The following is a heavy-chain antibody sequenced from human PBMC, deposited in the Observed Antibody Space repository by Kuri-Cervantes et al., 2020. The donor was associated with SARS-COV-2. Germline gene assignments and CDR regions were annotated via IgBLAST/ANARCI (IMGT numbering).Heavy chain of an antibody. V-gene: IGHV4-38-2*01. CDR2: IYHSGST. CDR1: GFTFSSYS. J-gene: IGHJ4*02. Sequence: ESLKISCAASGFTFSSYSMNWVRQAPGKGLEWIGSIYHSGSTYYNPSLKSRVTISVDTSKNQFSLKLSSVTAADTAVYYCARVSRPYYFDYWGQGTLVTVSS. CDR3: ARVSRPYYFDY.